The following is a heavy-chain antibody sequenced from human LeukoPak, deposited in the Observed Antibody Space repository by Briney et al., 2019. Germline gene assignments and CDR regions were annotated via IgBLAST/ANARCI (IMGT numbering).Heavy chain of an antibody. J-gene: IGHJ5*02. CDR3: ARDRNIVATKSLNWFDP. CDR2: INPNSGGT. V-gene: IGHV1-2*02. Sequence: ASVKVSCKASGYAFTGYYMHWVRQAPGQGLEWMGWINPNSGGTNYAQKFQGRVTMTRDTSISTAYMELSRLRSDDTAVYYCARDRNIVATKSLNWFDPWGQGTLVTVSS. CDR1: GYAFTGYY. D-gene: IGHD5-12*01.